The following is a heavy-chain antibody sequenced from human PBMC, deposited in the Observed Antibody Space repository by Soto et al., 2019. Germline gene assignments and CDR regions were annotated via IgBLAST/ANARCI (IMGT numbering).Heavy chain of an antibody. CDR1: GYTFTSYG. Sequence: ASVKVSCKASGYTFTSYGISWVRQAPGQGLEWMGWISAYNGNTNYARKLQGRVTMTTDTSTSTAYMELRSLRSDDTAVYYCASEVKIYCSSTSCYRVPPMDVWGQGTTVTVSS. J-gene: IGHJ6*02. D-gene: IGHD2-2*01. CDR2: ISAYNGNT. V-gene: IGHV1-18*01. CDR3: ASEVKIYCSSTSCYRVPPMDV.